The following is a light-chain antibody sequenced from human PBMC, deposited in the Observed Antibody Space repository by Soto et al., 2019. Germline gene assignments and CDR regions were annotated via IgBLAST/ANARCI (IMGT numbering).Light chain of an antibody. V-gene: IGLV2-8*01. CDR3: SSYAGSNILV. J-gene: IGLJ3*02. CDR1: SSDVGGYNY. Sequence: QSALTQPPSASGSPGQSVTISCTGTSSDVGGYNYVSWYQQHPGKVPKLMIYEVTKRPSGVPDRFSGSKSGNTASLTVSGLQAEDAADYYCSSYAGSNILVFGGGTKLTVL. CDR2: EVT.